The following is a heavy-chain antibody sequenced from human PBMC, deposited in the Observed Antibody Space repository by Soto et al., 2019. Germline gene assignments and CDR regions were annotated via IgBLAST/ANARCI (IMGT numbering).Heavy chain of an antibody. CDR2: INPNSGGT. V-gene: IGHV1-2*04. J-gene: IGHJ4*02. CDR1: GYTFTGYY. CDR3: ARGSLRYFDWLSNTAPNFDY. D-gene: IGHD3-9*01. Sequence: GASVKVSCKASGYTFTGYYMHWVRQAPGQGLEWMGWINPNSGGTNYAQKFQGWVTMTRDTSISTAYMELSRLRSDDTAVYYCARGSLRYFDWLSNTAPNFDYWGQGTLVTVYS.